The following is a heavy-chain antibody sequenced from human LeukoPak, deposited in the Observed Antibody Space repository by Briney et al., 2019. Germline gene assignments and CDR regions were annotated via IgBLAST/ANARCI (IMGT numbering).Heavy chain of an antibody. D-gene: IGHD5-24*01. V-gene: IGHV3-30*18. CDR2: ISYDGSNK. Sequence: GRSLRLSCAASGFTFSSYGMHWVRQAPGKGLEWVAVISYDGSNKYYADSVKGRFTISRDNSKNTLYLQMNSLRAEDTAVYYCAKASGQLKTGGQIDYWGQGTLVTVSS. J-gene: IGHJ4*02. CDR1: GFTFSSYG. CDR3: AKASGQLKTGGQIDY.